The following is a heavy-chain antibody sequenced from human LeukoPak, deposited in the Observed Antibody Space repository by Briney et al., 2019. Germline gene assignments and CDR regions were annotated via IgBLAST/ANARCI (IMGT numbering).Heavy chain of an antibody. CDR1: GGSFSGYY. CDR2: INHSGST. V-gene: IGHV4-34*01. J-gene: IGHJ3*02. Sequence: PSETLSLTCAVYGGSFSGYYWSWIRQPPGKGLEWIGEINHSGSTNYNPSLKSRVTIPVDTSKNQFSLKLSSVTAADTAVYYCARPYCSSTSCLRDAFDIWGQGTMVTVSS. CDR3: ARPYCSSTSCLRDAFDI. D-gene: IGHD2-2*01.